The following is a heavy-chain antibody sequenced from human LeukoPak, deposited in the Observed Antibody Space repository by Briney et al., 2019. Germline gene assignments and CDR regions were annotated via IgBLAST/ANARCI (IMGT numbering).Heavy chain of an antibody. D-gene: IGHD6-19*01. V-gene: IGHV4-39*02. CDR3: ARAGGSVGWYGTIDS. CDR2: IYYSGST. J-gene: IGHJ4*02. CDR1: GGSISSSSYY. Sequence: SETLSLTCTVSGGSISSSSYYWGWIRQPPGKGLEWIGSIYYSGSTYYNPSLKSRVTISVDTSKHQFSLRLTSVTAADTAVYYCARAGGSVGWYGTIDSWGQGTLVTVSS.